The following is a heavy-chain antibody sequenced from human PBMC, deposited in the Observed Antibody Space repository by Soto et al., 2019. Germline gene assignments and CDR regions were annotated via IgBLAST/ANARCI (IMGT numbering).Heavy chain of an antibody. J-gene: IGHJ4*02. D-gene: IGHD2-15*01. CDR1: GGSISSSSCY. Sequence: SETLSLTCTVSGGSISSSSCYWGWIRQPPGKGLEWIGSIYYSGSTYYNPSLKSRVTISVDTSKNQFSLKLSSVTAADTAVYYCARLVGCSGGSCYWAFDYWGQGTLVTVSS. V-gene: IGHV4-39*01. CDR3: ARLVGCSGGSCYWAFDY. CDR2: IYYSGST.